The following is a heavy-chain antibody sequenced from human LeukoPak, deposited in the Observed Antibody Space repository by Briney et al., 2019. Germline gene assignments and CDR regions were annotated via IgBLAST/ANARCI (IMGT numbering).Heavy chain of an antibody. D-gene: IGHD3-3*01. J-gene: IGHJ4*02. V-gene: IGHV1-2*02. CDR2: INPNSGGT. CDR1: GYTFTAYY. Sequence: ASVKASCKASGYTFTAYYMHWVRQAPGQGLEWMGWINPNSGGTNYAPRFQGRVTMTRDTSISTAHMELSRLRSDDTAVYYCARAITIFGVDRFDYWGQGTLVTVSS. CDR3: ARAITIFGVDRFDY.